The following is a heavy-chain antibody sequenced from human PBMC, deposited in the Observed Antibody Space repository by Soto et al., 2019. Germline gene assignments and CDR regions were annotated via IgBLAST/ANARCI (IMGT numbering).Heavy chain of an antibody. CDR2: INPRSGST. J-gene: IGHJ1*01. CDR3: AGCDNSTSYGLDL. Sequence: WASVKVSCKASGCTFTNYYIHWVRQAPGQGLEWMGWINPRSGSTKYAQTFQDRVTMTRDTSISTAYMEVTSLRHGGTAVYFCAGCDNSTSYGLDLWGPGTLVTVSS. CDR1: GCTFTNYY. D-gene: IGHD3-10*01. V-gene: IGHV1-2*02.